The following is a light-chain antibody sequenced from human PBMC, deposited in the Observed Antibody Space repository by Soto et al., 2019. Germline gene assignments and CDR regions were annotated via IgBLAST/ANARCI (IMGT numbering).Light chain of an antibody. CDR3: CSYAGSSTLVYV. CDR2: EGS. J-gene: IGLJ1*01. CDR1: SSDVGSYNL. V-gene: IGLV2-23*01. Sequence: QSALAQPASVYGSPGQSITISCTGTSSDVGSYNLVSWYQQHPGKAPKLMIYEGSKRPSGVSNRFSGSKSGNTASLTISGLQAEDEADYYCCSYAGSSTLVYVFGTGTKVTVL.